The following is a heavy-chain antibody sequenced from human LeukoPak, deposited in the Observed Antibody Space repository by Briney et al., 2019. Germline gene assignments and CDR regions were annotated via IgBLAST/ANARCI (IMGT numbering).Heavy chain of an antibody. Sequence: SETLSLTCTVSGGSISSGGYYWSWIRQHPGKGLEWIVYIYYSGSTYYNPSLKSRVTISVDTSKNQFSLKLSSVTAADTAVYYCARDAVDRNYWYFDLWGRGTLVTVSS. V-gene: IGHV4-31*03. CDR2: IYYSGST. CDR1: GGSISSGGYY. J-gene: IGHJ2*01. CDR3: ARDAVDRNYWYFDL. D-gene: IGHD3-22*01.